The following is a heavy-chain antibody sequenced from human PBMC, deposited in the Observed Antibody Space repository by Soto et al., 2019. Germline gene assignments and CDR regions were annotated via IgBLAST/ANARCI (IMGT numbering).Heavy chain of an antibody. CDR1: GYTFTGYY. V-gene: IGHV1-2*04. J-gene: IGHJ6*02. Sequence: GASVKVSCKASGYTFTGYYMHWVRQAPGQGLEWMGWINPNSGGTNYAQKFQGWVTMTRDTSISTAYMELSRLRSDDTAVYYCARDLVVPAAISLSPRYYYYGMDVWAKGPRSPSP. CDR3: ARDLVVPAAISLSPRYYYYGMDV. D-gene: IGHD2-2*01. CDR2: INPNSGGT.